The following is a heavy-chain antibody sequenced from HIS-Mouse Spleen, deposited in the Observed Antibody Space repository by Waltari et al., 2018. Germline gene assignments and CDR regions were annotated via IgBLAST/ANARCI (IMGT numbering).Heavy chain of an antibody. CDR1: GFTFSSYW. CDR2: IYYSGST. D-gene: IGHD6-13*01. CDR3: AREIPYSSSWYDWYFDL. J-gene: IGHJ2*01. Sequence: VQLVESGGGLVQPGGSLRLSCAASGFTFSSYWMHWVRQAPGKWLEWIGSIYYSGSTYYNPSLKSRVTISVDTSKNQFSLKLSSVTAADTAVYYCAREIPYSSSWYDWYFDLWGRGTLVTVSS. V-gene: IGHV4-39*07.